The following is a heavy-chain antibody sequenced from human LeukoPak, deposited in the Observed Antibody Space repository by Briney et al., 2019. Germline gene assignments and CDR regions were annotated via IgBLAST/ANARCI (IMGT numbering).Heavy chain of an antibody. CDR3: TTDPGLLTYYYDSSGYYLDY. Sequence: PGGSLRPSCAASGFTFSNAWMSWVRQAPGKGLEWVGRIKSKTDGGSTDYAAPVKGRFTISRDDSKNTLYLQMNSLKTEDTAVYYCTTDPGLLTYYYDSSGYYLDYWGQGTLVTVSS. D-gene: IGHD3-22*01. CDR2: IKSKTDGGST. J-gene: IGHJ4*02. CDR1: GFTFSNAW. V-gene: IGHV3-15*01.